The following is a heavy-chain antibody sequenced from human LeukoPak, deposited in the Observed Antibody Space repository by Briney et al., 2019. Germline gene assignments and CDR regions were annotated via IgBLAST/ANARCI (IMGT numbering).Heavy chain of an antibody. D-gene: IGHD6-19*01. J-gene: IGHJ6*03. CDR1: GGTFSSYA. V-gene: IGHV1-69*05. CDR2: IIPIFGTA. Sequence: ASVKVSCKASGGTFSSYAISWVRQAPGQGLEWMGRIIPIFGTANYAQKFQGRVTITTDESTSTAYMELSSLRSEDTAVYYCARVQGIPGIAVAAMDVWGKGTTVTVSS. CDR3: ARVQGIPGIAVAAMDV.